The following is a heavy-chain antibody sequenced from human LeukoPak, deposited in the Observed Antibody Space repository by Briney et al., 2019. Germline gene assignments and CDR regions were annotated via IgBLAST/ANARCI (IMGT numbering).Heavy chain of an antibody. CDR2: ISSSGSTI. CDR1: GFTFSDYY. J-gene: IGHJ6*03. V-gene: IGHV3-11*01. Sequence: GGSLRLSCAASGFTFSDYYMSWIRQAPGKGLEWVSYISSSGSTIYYADSVKGRFTISRDNAKNSLYLQMNSLRAEDTAVYYCARVHGTYCGGDCHLIKYYYYYMDVWGKGTTVTVSS. D-gene: IGHD2-21*01. CDR3: ARVHGTYCGGDCHLIKYYYYYMDV.